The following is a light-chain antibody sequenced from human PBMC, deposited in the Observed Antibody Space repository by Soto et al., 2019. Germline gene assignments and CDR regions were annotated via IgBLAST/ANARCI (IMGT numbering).Light chain of an antibody. J-gene: IGLJ1*01. CDR3: AAWDDSLSVHYV. Sequence: QSVLTQPPSASGTPGQRVTISCSGSSSNIGSNYVYWYQQLPGTAPKLLIYSNTQRPSGVPDRFSGSKSGTSASLAISGLRSEDEADYYCAAWDDSLSVHYVFGTGTKLTVL. V-gene: IGLV1-47*02. CDR1: SSNIGSNY. CDR2: SNT.